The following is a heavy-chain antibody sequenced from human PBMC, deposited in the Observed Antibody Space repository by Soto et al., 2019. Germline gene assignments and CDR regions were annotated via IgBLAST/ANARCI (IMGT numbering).Heavy chain of an antibody. V-gene: IGHV4-39*01. CDR2: IYYSGST. Sequence: SETLSLTCTVSGGSISSSSYYSGWIRQPPGKGLEWIGSIYYSGSTYYNPSLKSRVTISVDKSKNQFSLKLSSVTAADTAVYYCARSVVFWSGYYYYYYGMDVWGQGTTVT. J-gene: IGHJ6*02. CDR3: ARSVVFWSGYYYYYYGMDV. CDR1: GGSISSSSYY. D-gene: IGHD3-3*01.